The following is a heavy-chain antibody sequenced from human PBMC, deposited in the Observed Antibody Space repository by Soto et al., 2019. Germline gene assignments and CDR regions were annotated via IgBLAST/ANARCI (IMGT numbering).Heavy chain of an antibody. CDR3: ARVAY. CDR2: ISSASSET. Sequence: SLSIDVEAAGFTVSRFSLNLVRQVPGKGLEWVASISSASSETWYADSVKGRFIISRENAQNSLFLQRNTGRPEDSAIYYGARVAYWGPGTKVTVSS. V-gene: IGHV3-21*01. J-gene: IGHJ4*02. CDR1: GFTVSRFS.